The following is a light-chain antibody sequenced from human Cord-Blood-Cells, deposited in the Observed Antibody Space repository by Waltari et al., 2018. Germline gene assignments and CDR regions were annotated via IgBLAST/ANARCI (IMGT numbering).Light chain of an antibody. CDR1: SSDVGGYNY. J-gene: IGLJ3*02. CDR3: CSYAGSYTWV. Sequence: QSALTQPRSVSGSPGQSVTISCTGTSSDVGGYNYVSWYQQHPGKAPKLMIYDVSKRPSGVPDRCSGSKSGNTGSLTISGLQAEDEADYYCCSYAGSYTWVFGGGTKLTVL. CDR2: DVS. V-gene: IGLV2-11*01.